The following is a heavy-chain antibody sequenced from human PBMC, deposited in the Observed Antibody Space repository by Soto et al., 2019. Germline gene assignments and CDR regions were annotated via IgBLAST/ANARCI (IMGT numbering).Heavy chain of an antibody. CDR3: AKESRGPPAFFSHSTAPLD. CDR1: GFTFRTYG. D-gene: IGHD2-21*01. V-gene: IGHV3-30*18. J-gene: IGHJ4*02. Sequence: QVRLVESGGGVVQPGRFLRLSCAASGFTFRTYGMDWVRQAPAKGLEWVAVISYDGTIDDYADSVKGRFTISRYNAKITLYLQMNSLRPEYTAASYCAKESRGPPAFFSHSTAPLDCGQGSLV. CDR2: ISYDGTID.